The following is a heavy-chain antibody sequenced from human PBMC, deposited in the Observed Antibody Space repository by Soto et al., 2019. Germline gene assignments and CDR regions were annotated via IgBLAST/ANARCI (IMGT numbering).Heavy chain of an antibody. Sequence: EVQLLESGGGLVQPGGSLRLSCAASGFTFSSYTMSWVRQSPGKGLEWVSAITGSDGRTYDADSVRGRFTISRDSSKNRLYLQMDSLRAEETAVDYCAKNSEAAIGGGFDYGGQGTLVSVCS. V-gene: IGHV3-23*01. CDR2: ITGSDGRT. J-gene: IGHJ4*02. CDR3: AKNSEAAIGGGFDY. CDR1: GFTFSSYT. D-gene: IGHD3-16*01.